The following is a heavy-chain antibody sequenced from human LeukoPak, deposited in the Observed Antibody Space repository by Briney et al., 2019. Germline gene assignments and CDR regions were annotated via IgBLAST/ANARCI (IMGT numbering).Heavy chain of an antibody. V-gene: IGHV3-30*04. CDR2: ISYDGSNK. Sequence: GRSLRLSCAASGFTFSSYAMHWVRQAPGKGLEWVAVISYDGSNKYYADSVKGRFTISRDNSKNTLYLQMNSLRAEDTAVYYCARDGITMVRGVLYYYYYGMDVWGKGTTVTVSS. J-gene: IGHJ6*04. CDR1: GFTFSSYA. CDR3: ARDGITMVRGVLYYYYYGMDV. D-gene: IGHD3-10*01.